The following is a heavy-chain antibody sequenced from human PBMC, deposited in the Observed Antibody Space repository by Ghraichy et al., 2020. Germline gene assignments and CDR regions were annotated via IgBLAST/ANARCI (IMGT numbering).Heavy chain of an antibody. CDR1: GFSFTDYW. D-gene: IGHD1-14*01. J-gene: IGHJ4*02. Sequence: LSLTCAASGFSFTDYWMHWVRQAPGRGLEWVSHLNIDGTTVNYADSVKGRFTISRDNAKNTMYLQMISLTVEDTAVYYCVRSYKDGLRHFDYWGQGTLVTVSS. CDR3: VRSYKDGLRHFDY. CDR2: LNIDGTTV. V-gene: IGHV3-74*01.